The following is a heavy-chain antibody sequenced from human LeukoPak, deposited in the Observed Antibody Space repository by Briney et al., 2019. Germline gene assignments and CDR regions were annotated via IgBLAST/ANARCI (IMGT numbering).Heavy chain of an antibody. J-gene: IGHJ4*02. Sequence: PGASLQISSEGAGSIFTSYWIGGGRPLGGKGQGGVGIIYPGDSDTKYSPSFQGQVAISADKSISPAYLQWSSLKASDTAMYYCARSMYSGSYYVLQFDYWGQGTLVTVSS. D-gene: IGHD1-26*01. CDR2: IYPGDSDT. CDR1: GSIFTSYW. V-gene: IGHV5-51*01. CDR3: ARSMYSGSYYVLQFDY.